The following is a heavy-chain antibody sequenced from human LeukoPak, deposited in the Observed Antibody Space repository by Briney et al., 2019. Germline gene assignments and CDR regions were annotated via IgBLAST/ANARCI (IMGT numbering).Heavy chain of an antibody. CDR2: INPNSGGT. J-gene: IGHJ4*02. D-gene: IGHD5-18*01. Sequence: GASVKVSCKASGYTFTDYYMHWVRQAPGQGLEWMGWINPNSGGTNYPQKFQGRVTMTRDTSISTAYMELSRLRSDDTAVYYCARDYVDTAMVSDYWGQGTLVTVSS. CDR3: ARDYVDTAMVSDY. V-gene: IGHV1-2*02. CDR1: GYTFTDYY.